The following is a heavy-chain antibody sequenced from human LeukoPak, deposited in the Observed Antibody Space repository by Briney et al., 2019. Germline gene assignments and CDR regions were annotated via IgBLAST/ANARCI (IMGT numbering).Heavy chain of an antibody. J-gene: IGHJ4*02. CDR3: ARGVSSYGLWYFDY. CDR1: GGSISSYY. Sequence: KSSETLSLTCTVSGGSISSYYWSWIRQPPGKGLEWIGYIYYSGSTNYNPSLKSRVTISVDTSKNQFSLKLSSVTAADTAVYYCARGVSSYGLWYFDYWGQGTLVTVSS. V-gene: IGHV4-59*01. CDR2: IYYSGST. D-gene: IGHD5-18*01.